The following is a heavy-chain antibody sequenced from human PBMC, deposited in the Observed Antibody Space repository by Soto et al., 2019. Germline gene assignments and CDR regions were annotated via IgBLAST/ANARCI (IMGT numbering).Heavy chain of an antibody. CDR3: ARNPMGELLPSHFDY. Sequence: GASVKVSCKASGGTFSSYAISWVRQAPGQGLEWMGGIIPIFGTANYAQKFQGRVTITADESTSTAYMELSSLRSEDTAVYYCARNPMGELLPSHFDYWGQGTLVTVSS. J-gene: IGHJ4*02. CDR1: GGTFSSYA. CDR2: IIPIFGTA. V-gene: IGHV1-69*13. D-gene: IGHD1-26*01.